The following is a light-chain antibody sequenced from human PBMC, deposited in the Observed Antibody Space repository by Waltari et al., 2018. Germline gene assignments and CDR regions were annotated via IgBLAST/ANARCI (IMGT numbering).Light chain of an antibody. V-gene: IGKV3-11*01. J-gene: IGKJ3*01. CDR1: QSVSSN. CDR2: DAS. Sequence: EIVLTQSPATLSLSPGERATISCRTSQSVSSNLAWYQQRPGQAPRLLIHDASNRATGIPARFSGSGSRTDFTLTISSLEPEDFAVYYCQQRSNPFTFGPGTKVDFK. CDR3: QQRSNPFT.